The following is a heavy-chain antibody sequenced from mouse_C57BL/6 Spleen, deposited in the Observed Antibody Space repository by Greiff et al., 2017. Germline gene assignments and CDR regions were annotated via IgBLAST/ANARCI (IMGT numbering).Heavy chain of an antibody. D-gene: IGHD1-1*01. CDR1: GYNFTSYW. Sequence: VQLQQPGTELVKPGASVKLSCKASGYNFTSYWMHWVKQRPGQGLEWIGNINPSNGGTNYNEKFKSKATLTVDKSSSTAYMQLSSLTSEDSAVYDCARSGLLPPYFDYWGQGTTLTVSS. CDR2: INPSNGGT. CDR3: ARSGLLPPYFDY. V-gene: IGHV1-53*01. J-gene: IGHJ2*01.